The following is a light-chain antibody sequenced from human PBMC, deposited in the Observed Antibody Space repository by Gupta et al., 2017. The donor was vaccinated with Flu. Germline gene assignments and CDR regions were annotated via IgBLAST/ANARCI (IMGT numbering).Light chain of an antibody. CDR3: QGLDGGSDHYV. CDR1: NLGSKS. Sequence: SYVLTQPPSVSDAPGQTATITCGGNNLGSKSVHWYQQKPVQAPVLVVYDDNDRPSGIPVRFSDSKSGNTATLTISGVEAGDEADYYCQGLDGGSDHYVFGTGTKVTVL. CDR2: DDN. J-gene: IGLJ1*01. V-gene: IGLV3-21*02.